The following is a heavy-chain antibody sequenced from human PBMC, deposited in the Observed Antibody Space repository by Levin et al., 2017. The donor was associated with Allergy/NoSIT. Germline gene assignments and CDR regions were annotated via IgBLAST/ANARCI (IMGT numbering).Heavy chain of an antibody. CDR1: GFAFSSYW. D-gene: IGHD3-22*01. Sequence: GGSLRLSCAASGFAFSSYWMSWVRQAPGKGLEWVANIKQDGSEKYYVDSVKGRFTISRDNAKNSLYLQMNSLRAEDTAVYYCARLTYYYASGYFDYWGQGTLVTVSS. V-gene: IGHV3-7*01. CDR2: IKQDGSEK. CDR3: ARLTYYYASGYFDY. J-gene: IGHJ4*02.